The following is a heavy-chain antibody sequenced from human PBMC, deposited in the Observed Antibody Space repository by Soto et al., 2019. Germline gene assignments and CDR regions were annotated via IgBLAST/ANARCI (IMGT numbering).Heavy chain of an antibody. J-gene: IGHJ4*02. Sequence: GGSQRLSCAASGFTVSSNYMSWVRQAPGKGLEWVSVIYSSVSTYYADSVKGRFTISRDNSKNTLYRQMNSLRAEDMSVYFSARAIPGYGVPGTLVTVSS. D-gene: IGHD2-21*01. CDR3: ARAIPGY. CDR2: IYSSVST. V-gene: IGHV3-66*02. CDR1: GFTVSSNY.